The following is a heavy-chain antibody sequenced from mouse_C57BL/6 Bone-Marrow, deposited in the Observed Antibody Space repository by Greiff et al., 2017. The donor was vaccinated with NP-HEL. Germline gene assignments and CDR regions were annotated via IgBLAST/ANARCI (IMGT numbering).Heavy chain of an antibody. J-gene: IGHJ4*01. D-gene: IGHD1-1*01. Sequence: QVQLQQPGAELVKPGASVKLSCKASGYTFTSYWMQWVKQRPGQGLEWIGEIDPSDSYTNYNQKFKGKATLTVDTSSSTAYMQLSSLTSEDSAVYYCARLTTVVATDYAMDYWGQGTSVTVSS. CDR3: ARLTTVVATDYAMDY. CDR1: GYTFTSYW. CDR2: IDPSDSYT. V-gene: IGHV1-50*01.